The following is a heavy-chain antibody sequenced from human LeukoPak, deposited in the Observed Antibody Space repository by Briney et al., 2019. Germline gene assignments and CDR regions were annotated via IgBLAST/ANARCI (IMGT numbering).Heavy chain of an antibody. Sequence: SETLSLTCAVYGGSFSGYYWSWIRQPPGKGLEWIGEINHSGSTNYNPSLKSRVTISVDTSKNQFSLKLSSVTAADTAVYYCARRRWNPLRFDYWGQGTPVTVSS. V-gene: IGHV4-34*01. CDR2: INHSGST. J-gene: IGHJ4*02. CDR3: ARRRWNPLRFDY. CDR1: GGSFSGYY. D-gene: IGHD1-1*01.